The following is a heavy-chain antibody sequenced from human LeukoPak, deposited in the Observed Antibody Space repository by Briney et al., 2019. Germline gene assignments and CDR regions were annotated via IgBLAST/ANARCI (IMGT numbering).Heavy chain of an antibody. CDR2: IYHSGST. CDR3: ARHDYYDSSGYHGMDV. D-gene: IGHD3-22*01. J-gene: IGHJ6*02. Sequence: SETLSLTCAVSGGSISSSNWWSWVRQPPGKGLEWIGEIYHSGSTNYNPSLKSRVTISVDTSKNQFSLKLSSVTAADTAVYYCARHDYYDSSGYHGMDVWGQGTTVTVSS. V-gene: IGHV4-4*02. CDR1: GGSISSSNW.